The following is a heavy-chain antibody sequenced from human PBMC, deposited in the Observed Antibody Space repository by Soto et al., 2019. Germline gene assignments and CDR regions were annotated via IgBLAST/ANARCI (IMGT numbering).Heavy chain of an antibody. Sequence: ASVKVSCKASGYTFTSYAMHWVRQAPGQRLEWMGWINAGNGNTKYSQKFQGRVTITRDTSASTAYMELSSLRSEDTAVYYCAREVYQNNSKNYYYGMDVWGQGTTVTVSS. V-gene: IGHV1-3*01. J-gene: IGHJ6*02. CDR1: GYTFTSYA. D-gene: IGHD4-4*01. CDR2: INAGNGNT. CDR3: AREVYQNNSKNYYYGMDV.